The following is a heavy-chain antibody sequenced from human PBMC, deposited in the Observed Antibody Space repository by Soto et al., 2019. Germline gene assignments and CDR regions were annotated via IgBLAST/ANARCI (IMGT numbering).Heavy chain of an antibody. Sequence: ASVKVSCKASGGTFSSYAISWVLQAPGQGLEWMGGIIPIFGTANYAQKFQGRVTITADESTSTAYMELSSLRSEDTAVYYCARDPHGGNSGFDYWGQGTLVTVSS. V-gene: IGHV1-69*13. D-gene: IGHD2-21*02. CDR1: GGTFSSYA. CDR2: IIPIFGTA. J-gene: IGHJ4*02. CDR3: ARDPHGGNSGFDY.